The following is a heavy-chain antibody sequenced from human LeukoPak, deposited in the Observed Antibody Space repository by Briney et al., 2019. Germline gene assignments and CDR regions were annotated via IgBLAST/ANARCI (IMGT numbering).Heavy chain of an antibody. CDR3: ARAEMATISPHFDY. V-gene: IGHV4-4*09. Sequence: SETLSLTCTVSGGSLSSYYWSWIRQPPGTGLEWIGYIYNSGSTNYNPSLKSRVTISVDTSKNQFSLKLSSVTAADTAVYYCARAEMATISPHFDYWGQGTLVTVSS. CDR1: GGSLSSYY. D-gene: IGHD5-24*01. J-gene: IGHJ4*02. CDR2: IYNSGST.